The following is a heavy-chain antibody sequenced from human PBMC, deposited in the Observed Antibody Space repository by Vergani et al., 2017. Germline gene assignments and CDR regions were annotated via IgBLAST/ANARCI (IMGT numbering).Heavy chain of an antibody. CDR2: IRYDGTKR. Sequence: QVQLVESGGGVVQPGGSLRLSCIASGFTFRIYGMHWVRQAPGKGLEWVAFIRYDGTKRFYGDSVKGRFTISRDNANNSLYLQMNSLRAEDTAVYYCARDGGVVPAAPITYYFDYWGQGTLVTVSS. CDR1: GFTFRIYG. CDR3: ARDGGVVPAAPITYYFDY. D-gene: IGHD2-2*01. V-gene: IGHV3-30*02. J-gene: IGHJ4*02.